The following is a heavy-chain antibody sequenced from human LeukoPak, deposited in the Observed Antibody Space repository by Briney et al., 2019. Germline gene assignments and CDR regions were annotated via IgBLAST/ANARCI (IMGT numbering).Heavy chain of an antibody. CDR3: ARRFTYSSSSAPFVY. J-gene: IGHJ4*02. CDR1: GYSFSNYW. V-gene: IGHV5-51*06. Sequence: ESLKISCKGSGYSFSNYWIGWVRQMPGKGLEWMGIIYPGDSDTRYGPSFQGQVTISADKSITTAYLQWSSLKASDSAMYYCARRFTYSSSSAPFVYWGQGTLVAVSS. D-gene: IGHD6-6*01. CDR2: IYPGDSDT.